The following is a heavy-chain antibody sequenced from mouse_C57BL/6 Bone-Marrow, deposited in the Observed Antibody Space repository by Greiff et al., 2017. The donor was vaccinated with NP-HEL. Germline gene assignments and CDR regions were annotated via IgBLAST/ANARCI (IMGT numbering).Heavy chain of an antibody. D-gene: IGHD1-1*02. V-gene: IGHV1-56*01. CDR3: GRSRWRGAWFAY. CDR1: GYTFTSHW. J-gene: IGHJ3*01. Sequence: VHLVESGPELVRPGASVKISCKAPGYTFTSHWMQWVRQRPGQGLEWIGEIFPGSGSTYYNEKFKGKATLTVDTSSSTAYMQLSSLTSEDAAVYFCGRSRWRGAWFAYWGQGTLVTVSA. CDR2: IFPGSGST.